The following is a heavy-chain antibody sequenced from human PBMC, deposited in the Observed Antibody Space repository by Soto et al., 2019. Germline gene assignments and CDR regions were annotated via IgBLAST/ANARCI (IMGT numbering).Heavy chain of an antibody. J-gene: IGHJ5*02. CDR2: IYPGDSDT. Sequence: GESLKISCKGSGYSFTSYWIGWVRQMPGKGLEWMGIIYPGDSDTRYSPSFQGQVTISADKSISTAYLQWSSLKASDTAMYYCARRASSVVVPAAMTYNWFDPWGQGTLVTVSS. CDR3: ARRASSVVVPAAMTYNWFDP. CDR1: GYSFTSYW. V-gene: IGHV5-51*01. D-gene: IGHD2-2*01.